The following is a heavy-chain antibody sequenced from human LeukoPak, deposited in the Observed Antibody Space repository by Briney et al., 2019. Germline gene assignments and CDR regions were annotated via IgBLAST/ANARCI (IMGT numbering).Heavy chain of an antibody. CDR2: ISGSGGST. Sequence: PGGSLRLSCAASGFTFSSYAMSWVRQAPGKGLEWVSAISGSGGSTYYADSVKGRFTISRDNSKNTLYLQMNSLRAEDTAVYYCAKEAYCSGGSCYGGSDYWGQGTLVIVSS. J-gene: IGHJ4*02. D-gene: IGHD2-15*01. CDR3: AKEAYCSGGSCYGGSDY. CDR1: GFTFSSYA. V-gene: IGHV3-23*01.